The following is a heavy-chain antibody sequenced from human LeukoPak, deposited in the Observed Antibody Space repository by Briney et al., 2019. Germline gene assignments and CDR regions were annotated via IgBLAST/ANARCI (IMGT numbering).Heavy chain of an antibody. V-gene: IGHV1-2*02. J-gene: IGHJ5*02. CDR3: AGDYYDILTASLRANWFDP. CDR2: INPNSGGT. Sequence: GASVKVSCKASGYTFSDYYMHWVRQAPGQGLEWLGWINPNSGGTNYAQKFQGRVTMTRDTSISTAYMELSRLRSDDTAVYYCAGDYYDILTASLRANWFDPWGPGTLVTVSS. D-gene: IGHD3-9*01. CDR1: GYTFSDYY.